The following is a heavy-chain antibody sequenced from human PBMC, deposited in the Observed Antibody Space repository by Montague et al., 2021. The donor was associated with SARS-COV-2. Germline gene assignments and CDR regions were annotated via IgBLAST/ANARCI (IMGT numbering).Heavy chain of an antibody. D-gene: IGHD5/OR15-5a*01. CDR2: FSYSDST. Sequence: SETLSLTCSRLGPSTRTRTDRAPCSTQATSRGLVWVGSFSYSDSTHYNPSLRSRVTISVDSSKNQFSLKLNSVTAADTAIYYCARHMGHVLVSVTGANWFDHWGQGTLVTVSS. CDR3: ARHMGHVLVSVTGANWFDH. J-gene: IGHJ5*02. CDR1: GPSTRTRTDR. V-gene: IGHV4-39*01.